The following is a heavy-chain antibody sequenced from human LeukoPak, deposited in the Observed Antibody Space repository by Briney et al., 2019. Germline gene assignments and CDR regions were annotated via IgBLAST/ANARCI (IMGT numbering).Heavy chain of an antibody. CDR1: GFTFSSYS. V-gene: IGHV3-48*02. J-gene: IGHJ4*02. D-gene: IGHD1-26*01. Sequence: GGSLRLFCAASGFTFSSYSMNWVRQAPGKGLEWVSHITASGTAMFYADSVKGRFPISRDNAKNSLYLQMNSLRDEDTAVYYCASSGSYRFDYWGQGTLVTVSS. CDR2: ITASGTAM. CDR3: ASSGSYRFDY.